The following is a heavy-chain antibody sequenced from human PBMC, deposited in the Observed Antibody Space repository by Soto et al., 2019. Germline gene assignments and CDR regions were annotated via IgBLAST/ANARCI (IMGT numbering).Heavy chain of an antibody. CDR3: AKALANDFWSVMGYYFDY. V-gene: IGHV3-48*01. Sequence: PGGSLRLSCAASGFTFINYSMNWVRQAPGKALEWVSYISSSSTTIYYADSVKGRFTISRDNAKNSLYLQMNSLRAEDTAVYYCAKALANDFWSVMGYYFDYWGQGTLVTVSS. J-gene: IGHJ4*02. D-gene: IGHD3-3*01. CDR2: ISSSSTTI. CDR1: GFTFINYS.